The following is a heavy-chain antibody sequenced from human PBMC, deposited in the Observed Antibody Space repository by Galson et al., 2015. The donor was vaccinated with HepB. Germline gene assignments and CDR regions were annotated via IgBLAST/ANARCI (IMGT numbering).Heavy chain of an antibody. Sequence: SLRLSCAASGFTFSNYAMSWVRQAPGKGLELVSAITANSDSTFYADSVKGRFTVSRDNSNNRMYLQMNSLRAEDTAVYSCAKDPHASNWFFDLWGRGTLVTGSS. J-gene: IGHJ2*01. CDR1: GFTFSNYA. CDR2: ITANSDST. CDR3: AKDPHASNWFFDL. V-gene: IGHV3-23*01. D-gene: IGHD2-2*01.